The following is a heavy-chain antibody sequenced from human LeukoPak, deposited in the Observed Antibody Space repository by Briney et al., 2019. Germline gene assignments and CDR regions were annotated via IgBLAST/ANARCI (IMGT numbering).Heavy chain of an antibody. CDR3: AVTTRELFDY. Sequence: PSQTLSLTCTVSGGSISSGGYYSSWIRQHPGKGLEWIGYIYYSGSTYYNPSLKSRVTISVDTSKNQFSLKLSSVTAAGTAVYYCAVTTRELFDYWGQGTLVTVSS. V-gene: IGHV4-31*03. CDR1: GGSISSGGYY. D-gene: IGHD1-26*01. J-gene: IGHJ4*02. CDR2: IYYSGST.